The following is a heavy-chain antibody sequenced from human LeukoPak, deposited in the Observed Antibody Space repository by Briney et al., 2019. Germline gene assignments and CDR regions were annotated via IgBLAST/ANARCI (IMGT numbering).Heavy chain of an antibody. J-gene: IGHJ4*02. CDR1: GYTFKNYG. CDR3: AISYSFGVSDE. V-gene: IGHV1-18*01. CDR2: RSAYNGKT. D-gene: IGHD4-11*01. Sequence: GASVKVSCKTSGYTFKNYGFSWVRQAPGQGLEWMGWRSAYNGKTNTTQRYQDRLTVITDLSTSTAYVELRSLRSDDTAVYFCAISYSFGVSDEWGQGTLITVS.